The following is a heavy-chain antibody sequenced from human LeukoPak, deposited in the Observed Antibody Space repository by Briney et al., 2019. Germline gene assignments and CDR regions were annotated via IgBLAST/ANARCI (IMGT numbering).Heavy chain of an antibody. CDR3: AREKSRDGYNTFDY. CDR1: GGSISSSSYY. D-gene: IGHD5-24*01. J-gene: IGHJ4*02. Sequence: SETLSLTCTVSGGSISSSSYYWGWIRQPPGKGLEWIGTIYYSGSTYYNPSLKSRVTISVDTSKNQFSLKLSSVTAADTAVYYCAREKSRDGYNTFDYWGQGTLVTVSS. CDR2: IYYSGST. V-gene: IGHV4-39*02.